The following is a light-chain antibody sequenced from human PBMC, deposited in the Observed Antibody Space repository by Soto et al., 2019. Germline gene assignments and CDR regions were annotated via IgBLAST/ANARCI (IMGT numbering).Light chain of an antibody. V-gene: IGKV1-5*03. CDR3: QHYNSYSWT. Sequence: DIQMTQSPSTLSGSVGDRVTITCRAGQTISSWLAWYQQKPGKAPKVLIYKASTLERGVTSRFSGSGSGTEFTLTISSLQPDDFATYYCQHYNSYSWTFGQGTKVDIK. J-gene: IGKJ1*01. CDR1: QTISSW. CDR2: KAS.